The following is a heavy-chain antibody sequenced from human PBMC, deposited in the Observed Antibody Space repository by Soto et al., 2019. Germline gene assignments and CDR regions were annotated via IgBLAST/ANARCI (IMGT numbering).Heavy chain of an antibody. V-gene: IGHV1-46*01. D-gene: IGHD5-18*01. CDR3: ARDLGGYSYGYDYYGMDV. J-gene: IGHJ6*02. CDR2: INPNGGST. CDR1: ADTFTSYY. Sequence: WASVKVSCKAPADTFTSYYIHWVRQAPGHGLEWMGIINPNGGSTRFAQTFQGRITMTTDTSTSTVYMELRSLRSEDTAVYYCARDLGGYSYGYDYYGMDVWGQGTTVTVSS.